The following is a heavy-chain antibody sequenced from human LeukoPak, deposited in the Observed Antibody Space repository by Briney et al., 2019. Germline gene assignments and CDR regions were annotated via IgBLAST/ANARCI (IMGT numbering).Heavy chain of an antibody. J-gene: IGHJ5*02. D-gene: IGHD3-10*01. CDR1: GYTFTSYG. CDR3: ARVLHYGSGSYYNDYWFDH. CDR2: ISAYNGNT. Sequence: ASVKVSCKASGYTFTSYGISWVRQAPGQGLEWMGWISAYNGNTNYAQKLQGRVTMTTDTSTSTAYMELRSLRSDDTAVYYCARVLHYGSGSYYNDYWFDHWGQGTLVTVSS. V-gene: IGHV1-18*04.